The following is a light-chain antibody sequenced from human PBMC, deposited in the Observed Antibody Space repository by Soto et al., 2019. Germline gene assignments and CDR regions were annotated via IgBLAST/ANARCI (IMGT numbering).Light chain of an antibody. CDR1: QSVFYSGNNKNY. CDR2: WAS. V-gene: IGKV4-1*01. J-gene: IGKJ2*01. Sequence: DFVMAQSPDSLALSLGERATINCKSSQSVFYSGNNKNYLAWYQQRPGQPPKLLIYWASTRESGVPDRFSGSGSGTEFTLTISNLQPEDVAVYYCQQYHTTPNTFGQGTKLEIK. CDR3: QQYHTTPNT.